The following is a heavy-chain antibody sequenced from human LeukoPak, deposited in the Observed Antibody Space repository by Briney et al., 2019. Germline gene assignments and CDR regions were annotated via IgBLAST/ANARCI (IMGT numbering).Heavy chain of an antibody. CDR3: VRGTGY. V-gene: IGHV3-64D*06. CDR2: ISSNGDNT. Sequence: GGSLRLSCSVSGFTFSTYVMHWVRQAPGKGLEYVSAISSNGDNTYYADSVKGRSTISRDNSKNTLYLQMSSLRADDTAVYYCVRGTGYWGQGTLVTVSS. J-gene: IGHJ4*02. CDR1: GFTFSTYV.